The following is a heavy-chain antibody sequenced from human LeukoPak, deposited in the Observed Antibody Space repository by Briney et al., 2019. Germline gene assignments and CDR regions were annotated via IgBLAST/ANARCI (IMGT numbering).Heavy chain of an antibody. CDR3: ARARFTTFVYY. D-gene: IGHD3-3*01. V-gene: IGHV3-11*05. Sequence: KSGGSLRLSCAVSGFILKDHYMSWVRQAPGKGPEGVSYINHIGSYTVYADSVRGRFTISRDNPKNSLYLQMSNLSVEDTAVYYCARARFTTFVYYWGQGTLVTVSS. J-gene: IGHJ4*02. CDR1: GFILKDHY. CDR2: INHIGSYT.